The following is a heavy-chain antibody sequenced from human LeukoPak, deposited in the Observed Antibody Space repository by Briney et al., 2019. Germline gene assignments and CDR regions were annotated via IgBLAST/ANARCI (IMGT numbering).Heavy chain of an antibody. D-gene: IGHD2-15*01. CDR3: ARDYLLGYCSGGSCSERDY. CDR1: GGSISSYY. V-gene: IGHV4-59*12. J-gene: IGHJ4*02. Sequence: SETLSLTCTVSGGSISSYYWSWIRQSPGKGLEWIGYIYYSGSTYYNPSLKSRVTISVDTSKNQFSLKLSSVTAADTAVYYCARDYLLGYCSGGSCSERDYWGQGTLVTVSS. CDR2: IYYSGST.